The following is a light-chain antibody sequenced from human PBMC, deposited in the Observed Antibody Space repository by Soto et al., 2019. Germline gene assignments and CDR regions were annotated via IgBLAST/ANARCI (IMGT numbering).Light chain of an antibody. V-gene: IGLV2-8*01. Sequence: QSALTQPPSASGSPGQSVTISCTGTSSDVGAYKYVSWYQQHPGKAPKLMIYEVSERPSGVPDRFSGSKSGNTASLTVSGLQAEDEAEYYCSSYEGSSNVVFGGGTKLTVL. CDR1: SSDVGAYKY. J-gene: IGLJ2*01. CDR2: EVS. CDR3: SSYEGSSNVV.